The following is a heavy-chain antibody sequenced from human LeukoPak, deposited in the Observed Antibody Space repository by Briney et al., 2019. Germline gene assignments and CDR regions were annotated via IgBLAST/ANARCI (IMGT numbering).Heavy chain of an antibody. Sequence: GGSLRLSCAASGFTFDDYAMHWVRQAPGKGLEWVSGISWNSGSIGYADSVKGRFTISRDNAKNSLYLQMNSLRAEDTALYYCAKDGGAYGDASHAFDIWGQGTMVTVSS. CDR3: AKDGGAYGDASHAFDI. D-gene: IGHD4-17*01. V-gene: IGHV3-9*01. J-gene: IGHJ3*02. CDR2: ISWNSGSI. CDR1: GFTFDDYA.